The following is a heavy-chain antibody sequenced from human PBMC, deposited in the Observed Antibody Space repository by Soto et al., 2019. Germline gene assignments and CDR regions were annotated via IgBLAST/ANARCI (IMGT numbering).Heavy chain of an antibody. CDR1: GLTVSRTQ. Sequence: GGSLRLSCSVSGLTVSRTQRSWVRQAPGKGLQWVSVICSAGSTYYANAVKGRFTISRDISENKIFLELNGLTVDDTAVYYCARAREPEYSSSIFFDYWGRGTVVTVSS. V-gene: IGHV3-53*01. CDR3: ARAREPEYSSSIFFDY. D-gene: IGHD6-6*01. J-gene: IGHJ4*01. CDR2: ICSAGST.